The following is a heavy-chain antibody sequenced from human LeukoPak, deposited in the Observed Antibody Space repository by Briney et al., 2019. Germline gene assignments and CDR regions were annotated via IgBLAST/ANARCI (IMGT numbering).Heavy chain of an antibody. D-gene: IGHD3-3*01. CDR1: GFTFSSYG. CDR2: IRYDGSNK. V-gene: IGHV3-30*02. J-gene: IGHJ4*02. Sequence: PGGSLRLSCAASGFTFSSYGMHWVRQAPGKGLEWVAFIRYDGSNKYYADSVKGRFTISRDSSKNTLYLQMNSLRAEDTAVYYCAKDLYYDFWSGYFRRFDYWGQGTPATVSS. CDR3: AKDLYYDFWSGYFRRFDY.